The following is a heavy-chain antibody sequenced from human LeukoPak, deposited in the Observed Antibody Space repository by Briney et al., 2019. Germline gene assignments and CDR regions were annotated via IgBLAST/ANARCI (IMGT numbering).Heavy chain of an antibody. J-gene: IGHJ4*02. Sequence: ASVKVSCKASGYTFTCYYMHWVRQAPGQGLEWMGWINPNSGGTNYAQKFQGRVTMTRDTSISTAYMELSRLRSDDTAVYYCARDGRQWRLKKYYFDYWGQGTLVTVSS. CDR3: ARDGRQWRLKKYYFDY. D-gene: IGHD6-19*01. CDR1: GYTFTCYY. V-gene: IGHV1-2*02. CDR2: INPNSGGT.